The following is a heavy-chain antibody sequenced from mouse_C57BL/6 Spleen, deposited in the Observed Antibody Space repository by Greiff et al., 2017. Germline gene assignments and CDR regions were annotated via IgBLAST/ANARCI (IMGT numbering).Heavy chain of an antibody. Sequence: QVQLQQPGAELVKPGASVKLSCKASGYTFTSYWMHWVKQRPGQGLEWIGMIHPNSGSTNYNEKFKSKATLTVDKSSSTAYMQLSSLTSEDSAVYYCARSPVLGAMDYWGQGTSVTVSS. D-gene: IGHD4-1*01. CDR3: ARSPVLGAMDY. CDR1: GYTFTSYW. CDR2: IHPNSGST. V-gene: IGHV1-64*01. J-gene: IGHJ4*01.